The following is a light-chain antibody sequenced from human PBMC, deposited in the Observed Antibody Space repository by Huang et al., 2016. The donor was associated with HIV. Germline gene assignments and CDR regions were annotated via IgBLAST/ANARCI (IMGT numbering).Light chain of an antibody. CDR2: LGS. CDR1: QSLLDANGHNY. J-gene: IGKJ4*01. V-gene: IGKV2-28*01. Sequence: DIVMTQSPLSLPVTPGEPASISCRSSQSLLDANGHNYVEWDLQKPGQSPQLLIYLGSTRAPGVPDRFSGSGSGTDFTLKIDRVETDDIGVYYCMQALQTLTFGGGTKVEIK. CDR3: MQALQTLT.